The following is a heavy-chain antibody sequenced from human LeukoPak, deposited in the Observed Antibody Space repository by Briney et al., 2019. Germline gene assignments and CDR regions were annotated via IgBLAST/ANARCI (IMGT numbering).Heavy chain of an antibody. CDR1: GFTFSSYS. D-gene: IGHD3-10*01. J-gene: IGHJ4*02. V-gene: IGHV3-21*04. CDR2: ISSSSSYI. CDR3: AKGSGSYKGIDY. Sequence: GGSLRLSCAASGFTFSSYSMNWVRQAPGKGLEWVSSISSSSSYIYYADSVKGRFTISRDTSKSTLYLQMNSLRAEDTAVYYCAKGSGSYKGIDYWGQGTLVTVSS.